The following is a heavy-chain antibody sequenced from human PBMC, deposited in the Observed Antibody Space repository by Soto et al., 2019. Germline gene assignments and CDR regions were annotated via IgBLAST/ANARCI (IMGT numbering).Heavy chain of an antibody. CDR3: ARAYSSSWYILGD. J-gene: IGHJ4*02. CDR1: GYTFTSYD. V-gene: IGHV1-8*01. Sequence: QVQLVQSGAEVKEPGASVKVSCKASGYTFTSYDINWVRQATGQGLEWMGWMNPNSGDTGYAQKFQGRVTMTRNTSINTAYMELCNLKSEDTAVYYCARAYSSSWYILGDWGQGTLVTVSS. CDR2: MNPNSGDT. D-gene: IGHD6-13*01.